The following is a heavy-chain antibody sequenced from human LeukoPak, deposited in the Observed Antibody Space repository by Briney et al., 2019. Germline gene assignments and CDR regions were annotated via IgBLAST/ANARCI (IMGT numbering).Heavy chain of an antibody. CDR2: MHYSGST. CDR3: ARHGGENFDWLYYFDY. D-gene: IGHD3-9*01. Sequence: PSETLSLTCTVSGGSITRSYWSWIRQPPGKGLEWIACMHYSGSTNYNPSLKSRVTISVDTSKNQFSLKLSSVTAADTAVYYCARHGGENFDWLYYFDYWGQGTLVTVSS. CDR1: GGSITRSY. J-gene: IGHJ4*02. V-gene: IGHV4-59*08.